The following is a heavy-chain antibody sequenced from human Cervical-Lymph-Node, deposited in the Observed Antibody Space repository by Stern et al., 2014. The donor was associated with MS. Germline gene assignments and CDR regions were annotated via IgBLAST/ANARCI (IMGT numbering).Heavy chain of an antibody. CDR2: VNPYRGTT. D-gene: IGHD1-14*01. J-gene: IGHJ3*01. CDR3: ARGGRGAFDV. V-gene: IGHV1-8*01. Sequence: VQLVQSGAEARMPGASVKVTCKTSGYRFTTYDFNWVRQAPGQGLEWMGWVNPYRGTTGYAPTFPGRLTPTTTTSLKTTSMELRSLRPDDTAVYYCARGGRGAFDVWGQGTTVTVSS. CDR1: GYRFTTYD.